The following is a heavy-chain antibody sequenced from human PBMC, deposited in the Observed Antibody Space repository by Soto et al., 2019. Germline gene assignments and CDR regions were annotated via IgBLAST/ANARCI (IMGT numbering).Heavy chain of an antibody. D-gene: IGHD5-12*01. CDR3: ARDPRRDGYNWYFDL. J-gene: IGHJ2*01. CDR2: IIPIFGTA. CDR1: GGTFSSYA. V-gene: IGHV1-69*12. Sequence: QVQLVQSGAEVKKPGSSVKVSCKASGGTFSSYAISWVRQAPGQGLEWMGGIIPIFGTANYAQKFQGRVTITADESTSTANMELSSLRSEDTAVYYCARDPRRDGYNWYFDLWGRGTLVTVSS.